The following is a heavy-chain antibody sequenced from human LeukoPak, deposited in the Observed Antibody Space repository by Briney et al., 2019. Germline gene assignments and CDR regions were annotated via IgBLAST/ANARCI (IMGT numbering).Heavy chain of an antibody. CDR1: GFTVSSSY. J-gene: IGHJ4*02. V-gene: IGHV3-66*01. Sequence: GGSLRLSCAASGFTVSSSYMSWVRQAPGKGLEWVSVIYSGGSTYYADSVKGRFTISRDNSKNTLYLQMNSLRAEDTAVYYCARGHYYTDMLTTYWVRYFDYWGQGTLVTVSS. D-gene: IGHD3-9*01. CDR2: IYSGGST. CDR3: ARGHYYTDMLTTYWVRYFDY.